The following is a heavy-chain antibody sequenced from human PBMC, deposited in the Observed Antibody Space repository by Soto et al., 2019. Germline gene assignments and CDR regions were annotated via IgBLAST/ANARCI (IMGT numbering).Heavy chain of an antibody. CDR3: TRPGGGYYYGSGSYRVYYYGMDV. V-gene: IGHV3-73*01. D-gene: IGHD3-10*01. CDR1: GFTFSGSA. CDR2: IRSKANSYAT. J-gene: IGHJ6*02. Sequence: PVGSLRLSCAASGFTFSGSAMHWVRQASGKGLEWVGRIRSKANSYATAYAASVKGRFTISRDDSKNTAYLQMNSLKTEDTAVYYCTRPGGGYYYGSGSYRVYYYGMDVWGQGTTVTVSS.